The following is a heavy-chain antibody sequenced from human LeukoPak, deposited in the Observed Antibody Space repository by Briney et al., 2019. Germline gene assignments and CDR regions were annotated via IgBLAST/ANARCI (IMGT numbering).Heavy chain of an antibody. Sequence: ASVKVSCKASGYTFTSYGISWVRQAPGQGLEWMGWISAYNGNTNYAQKLQGRVTMTRNTSISTAYMELSSLRSEDTAVYYCATANSGSYYGRAFDIWGQGTMVTVSS. CDR2: ISAYNGNT. CDR1: GYTFTSYG. CDR3: ATANSGSYYGRAFDI. V-gene: IGHV1-18*01. J-gene: IGHJ3*02. D-gene: IGHD1-26*01.